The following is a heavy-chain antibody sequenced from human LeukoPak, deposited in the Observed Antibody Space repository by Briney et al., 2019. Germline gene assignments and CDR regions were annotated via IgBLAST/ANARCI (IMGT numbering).Heavy chain of an antibody. CDR3: ARAKQQRRNWFDP. J-gene: IGHJ5*02. V-gene: IGHV4-38-2*02. D-gene: IGHD6-13*01. CDR2: IYHSGST. CDR1: GYSISSGYY. Sequence: SETLSLTCTVSGYSISSGYYWGWIRQPPGKGLEWIGSIYHSGSTYYNPSLKSRVTISVDTSKNQFSLKLSSVTAADTAVYYCARAKQQRRNWFDPWGQGTLVTVSS.